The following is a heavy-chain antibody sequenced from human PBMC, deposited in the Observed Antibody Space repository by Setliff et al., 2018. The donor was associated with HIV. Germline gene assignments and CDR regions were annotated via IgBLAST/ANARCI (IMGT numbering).Heavy chain of an antibody. D-gene: IGHD3-22*01. CDR2: IILILGTT. V-gene: IGHV1-69*13. CDR3: ARARGIITTFDY. CDR1: GGTFSNHG. J-gene: IGHJ4*02. Sequence: GASVKVSCKASGGTFSNHGISWVRQAPGQGLEWMGGIILILGTTQFAQKFQGRLTITADESTSTAYMELSSLKSEDTAVYYCARARGIITTFDYWGQGTLVTVSS.